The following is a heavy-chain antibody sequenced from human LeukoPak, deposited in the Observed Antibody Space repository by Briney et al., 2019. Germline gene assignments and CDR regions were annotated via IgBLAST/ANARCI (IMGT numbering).Heavy chain of an antibody. D-gene: IGHD3-10*01. CDR3: ARGRGRRFGELLSHWFDP. CDR2: INHSGGT. V-gene: IGHV4-34*01. J-gene: IGHJ5*02. Sequence: SETLSLTCAVYGGSFSGYYWSWISQPQGKGLEWIGEINHSGGTNYNPSLKSRVTISVDTSKNQFSLKLSSVTAADTAVYYCARGRGRRFGELLSHWFDPWGQGTLVTVSS. CDR1: GGSFSGYY.